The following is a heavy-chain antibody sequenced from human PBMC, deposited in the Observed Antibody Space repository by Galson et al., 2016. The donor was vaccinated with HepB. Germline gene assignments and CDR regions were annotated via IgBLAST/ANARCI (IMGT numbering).Heavy chain of an antibody. CDR2: ISSSSGYT. D-gene: IGHD6-13*01. CDR3: ARGGISDYYNGMDV. V-gene: IGHV3-11*06. CDR1: GFTFSDYY. Sequence: SLRLSCAASGFTFSDYYMTWMRLTPGKGLQWVSYISSSSGYTNYEDSVKGRFTISRDNAKNSLFLDMNSLLVEDTAVYYCARGGISDYYNGMDVWGQGTTVFVS. J-gene: IGHJ6*02.